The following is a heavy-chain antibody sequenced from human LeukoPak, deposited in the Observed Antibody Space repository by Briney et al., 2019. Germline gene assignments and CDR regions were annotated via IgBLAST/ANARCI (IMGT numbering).Heavy chain of an antibody. J-gene: IGHJ4*02. CDR1: GFTFSNHW. V-gene: IGHV3-7*01. CDR2: IKQDGSEK. Sequence: GGSLRLSCAASGFTFSNHWMSWVRQAPGKGLEWVANIKQDGSEKYYVDSVKGRLTISRDNAKNSLYLQMNSLSGEDTAVYYCARLYTSGCFDYWGQGTLVTVSS. CDR3: ARLYTSGCFDY. D-gene: IGHD6-19*01.